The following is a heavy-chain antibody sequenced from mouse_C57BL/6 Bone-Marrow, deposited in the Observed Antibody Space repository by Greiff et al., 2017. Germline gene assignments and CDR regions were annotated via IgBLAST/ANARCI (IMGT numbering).Heavy chain of an antibody. CDR3: ARSGPLGRSFDY. CDR1: GYTFTSYW. Sequence: QVQLQQPGAELVKPGASVKMSCKASGYTFTSYWITWVKQRPGQGLEWIGDIYPTSGRTNYNEKFKSKAILTVDTSSNTAYMQLSSLTSEDSAVFYCARSGPLGRSFDYWGLGTTLTVSS. J-gene: IGHJ2*01. D-gene: IGHD4-1*01. CDR2: IYPTSGRT. V-gene: IGHV1-55*01.